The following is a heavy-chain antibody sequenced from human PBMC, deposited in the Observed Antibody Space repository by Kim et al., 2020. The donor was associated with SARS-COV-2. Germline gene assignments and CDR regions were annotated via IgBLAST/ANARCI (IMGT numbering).Heavy chain of an antibody. J-gene: IGHJ4*02. V-gene: IGHV4-39*01. Sequence: SVTLSLTCTVSGGSISSSSYYWGWIRQPPGKGLEWIGSIYYSGSTYYNPSLKSRVTISVDTSKNQFSLKLSSVTAADTAVYYCARQVGRFDYWGQGTLVTVSS. CDR3: ARQVGRFDY. D-gene: IGHD1-26*01. CDR2: IYYSGST. CDR1: GGSISSSSYY.